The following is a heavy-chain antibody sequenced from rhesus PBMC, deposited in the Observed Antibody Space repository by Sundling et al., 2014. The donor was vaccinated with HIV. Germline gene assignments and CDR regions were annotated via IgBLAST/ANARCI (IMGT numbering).Heavy chain of an antibody. V-gene: IGHV4-127*01. Sequence: QVQLQESGPGLVKPSETLSLTCAVSGYSISSGYYWNWIRQPPGKGLEWIGSIYGSGGSNYLNPSLKSRVTLSVDTSKNQFSLKLSSVTAADTAVYYCARGWSSYYNIWTGYHTPFDYWGQGVLVTVSS. CDR3: ARGWSSYYNIWTGYHTPFDY. CDR2: IYGSGGSN. D-gene: IGHD3-3*01. J-gene: IGHJ4*01. CDR1: GYSISSGYY.